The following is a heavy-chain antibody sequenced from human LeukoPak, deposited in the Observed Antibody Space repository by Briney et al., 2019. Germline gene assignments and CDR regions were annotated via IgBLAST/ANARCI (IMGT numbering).Heavy chain of an antibody. CDR2: IKEDGSEK. CDR3: ARQESRHYIYEGLDY. V-gene: IGHV3-7*01. D-gene: IGHD3-10*01. Sequence: GGSLRLSCTAAGFTFRKHWMSWVRQAIGKGLECVAKIKEDGSEKHYVDSVRGRFTIDRDNSKNTVYLQMNSLRPDDTGIYYCARQESRHYIYEGLDYWGQGNLVTVSS. CDR1: GFTFRKHW. J-gene: IGHJ4*02.